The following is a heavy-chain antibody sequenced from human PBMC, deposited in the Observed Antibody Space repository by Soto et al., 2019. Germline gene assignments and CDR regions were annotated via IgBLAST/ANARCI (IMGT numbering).Heavy chain of an antibody. V-gene: IGHV4-39*01. CDR3: ASLSYDYVWGSYRYPVGYFDY. J-gene: IGHJ4*02. CDR1: GGSISSSSYY. D-gene: IGHD3-16*02. CDR2: IYYSGST. Sequence: QLQLQESGPGLVKPSETLSLTCTVSGGSISSSSYYWGWRRQPPGKGLEWIGSIYYSGSTYCAPSLKSRLTISVATSEDQFSLKLCPVTAAVTAVYYCASLSYDYVWGSYRYPVGYFDYWGQGTLVTVSS.